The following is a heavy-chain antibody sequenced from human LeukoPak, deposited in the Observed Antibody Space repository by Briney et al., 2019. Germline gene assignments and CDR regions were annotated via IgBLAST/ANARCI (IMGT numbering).Heavy chain of an antibody. CDR1: GYTFTGYY. CDR3: ARGGSCWFDAFDI. CDR2: VNPNSGGT. V-gene: IGHV1-2*02. Sequence: ASVKVSCKASGYTFTGYYIHWARQAPGQGLEWMGWVNPNSGGTNYAQKFQGRVTMTRDTSISTAYMELSTLRSDDTAVYYCARGGSCWFDAFDIWGQGTMVTVSS. J-gene: IGHJ3*02. D-gene: IGHD6-19*01.